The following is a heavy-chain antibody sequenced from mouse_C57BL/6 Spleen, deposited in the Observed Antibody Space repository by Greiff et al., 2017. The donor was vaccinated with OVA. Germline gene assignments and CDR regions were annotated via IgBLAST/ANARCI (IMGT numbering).Heavy chain of an antibody. CDR3: ARKEISYWYFDV. CDR1: GFTFSDYG. V-gene: IGHV5-17*01. Sequence: EVHLVESGGGLVKPGGSLKLSCAASGFTFSDYGMHWVRQAPEKGLEWVAYISSGSSTIYYADTVKGRFTISRDNAKNTLFLQMTSLRSEDTAMYYCARKEISYWYFDVWGTGTTVTVSS. CDR2: ISSGSSTI. J-gene: IGHJ1*03.